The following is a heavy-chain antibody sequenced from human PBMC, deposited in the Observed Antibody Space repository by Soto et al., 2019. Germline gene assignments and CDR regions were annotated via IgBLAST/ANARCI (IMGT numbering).Heavy chain of an antibody. Sequence: EGQLVESGGGFVQPGRSLRLSCAGSGFIFDDFALHWVRQAPGKGLEWVSGISWNSDSIGYADAVKGRFTISRDNAKNSLYLHMNSLRVEDTAVYYCTKVGGLYDFWSGPLHFDLWGQGTLVTVSS. CDR3: TKVGGLYDFWSGPLHFDL. D-gene: IGHD3-3*01. V-gene: IGHV3-9*01. J-gene: IGHJ4*02. CDR1: GFIFDDFA. CDR2: ISWNSDSI.